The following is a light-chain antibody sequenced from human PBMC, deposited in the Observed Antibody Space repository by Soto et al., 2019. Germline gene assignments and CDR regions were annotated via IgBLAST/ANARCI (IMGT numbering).Light chain of an antibody. J-gene: IGKJ1*01. CDR2: GAS. CDR1: QSISKNY. Sequence: EVVLKQSPGTLSLPPGERVTLFCRASQSISKNYLAWHQQRPGQAPRLLIYGASSRAAGIPDRFSGSGSGTDFSLTISRLEPEDLAVYYCQQYGTSPRTFGQGTKVDI. V-gene: IGKV3-20*01. CDR3: QQYGTSPRT.